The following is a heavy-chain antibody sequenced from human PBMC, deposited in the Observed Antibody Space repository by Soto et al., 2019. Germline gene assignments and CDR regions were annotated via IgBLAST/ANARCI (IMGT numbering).Heavy chain of an antibody. J-gene: IGHJ6*02. D-gene: IGHD1-7*01. CDR2: IYYSGST. V-gene: IGHV4-39*01. CDR3: ASSGENNWNYPVYYYYYGMDV. CDR1: GGSISSSSYY. Sequence: SETLSLTCTVSGGSISSSSYYWGWIRQPPGKGLEWIGSIYYSGSTYYNPSLKSRVTISVDTSKNQFSLKLSSVTAADKAVYYCASSGENNWNYPVYYYYYGMDVWGQGTTVT.